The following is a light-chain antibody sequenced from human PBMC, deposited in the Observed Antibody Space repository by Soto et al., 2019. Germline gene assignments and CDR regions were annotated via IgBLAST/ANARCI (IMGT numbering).Light chain of an antibody. J-gene: IGKJ3*01. V-gene: IGKV3-20*01. CDR3: QQYGRSPGLFT. CDR1: RSVSNTY. CDR2: DAS. Sequence: EIVLTQSPGTLSLSPGERATLSCRASRSVSNTYLAWYQQKPGQAPRLLIYDASSRATGIPDRFSGSGSATDFTLTISRLEPEDFAVYYCQQYGRSPGLFTFGPGTKVDI.